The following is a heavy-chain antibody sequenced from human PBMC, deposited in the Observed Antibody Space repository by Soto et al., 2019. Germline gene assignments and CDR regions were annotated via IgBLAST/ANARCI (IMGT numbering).Heavy chain of an antibody. J-gene: IGHJ6*02. Sequence: AGGSLRLSCAASGFTFSNAWMSWVRQAPGKGLEWVGRIKSKTDGGTTDYAAPVKGRFTISRDDSKNTLYLQMNSLKTEDTAVYYCTTDGLPPLYYDFWSGYWPRGMDVWGQGTTVTVSS. V-gene: IGHV3-15*01. CDR2: IKSKTDGGTT. CDR1: GFTFSNAW. CDR3: TTDGLPPLYYDFWSGYWPRGMDV. D-gene: IGHD3-3*01.